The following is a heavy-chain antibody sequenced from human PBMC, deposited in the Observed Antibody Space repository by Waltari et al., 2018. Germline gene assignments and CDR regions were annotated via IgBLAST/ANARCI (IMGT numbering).Heavy chain of an antibody. V-gene: IGHV4-61*09. Sequence: QVQLQESGPGLVKPSQTLSLTCTVSGGSVSRGSDYWSWIRQPAGKGLEWVGHIYPSGSTPYNPSLKSRATISRDTSKNQFYLELMSMTAADTAVYYCARSPTGWGYFDHWGQATLVTVSS. J-gene: IGHJ4*02. CDR3: ARSPTGWGYFDH. CDR2: IYPSGST. D-gene: IGHD6-19*01. CDR1: GGSVSRGSDY.